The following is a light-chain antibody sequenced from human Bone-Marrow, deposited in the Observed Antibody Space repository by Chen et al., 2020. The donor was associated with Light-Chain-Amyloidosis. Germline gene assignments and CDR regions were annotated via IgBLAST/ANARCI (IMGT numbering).Light chain of an antibody. CDR2: RDN. J-gene: IGLJ2*01. CDR1: DSTTKY. V-gene: IGLV3-25*03. CDR3: QSADSSGTYEVI. Sequence: SYELSQPPPAPVHPPPTARPRCPGDDSTTKYAYCYQQKPGQAPVLVIHRDNERPSGLSERFSGSSSGTTATLTISGVQAEDEADYHCQSADSSGTYEVIFGGGTKLTVL.